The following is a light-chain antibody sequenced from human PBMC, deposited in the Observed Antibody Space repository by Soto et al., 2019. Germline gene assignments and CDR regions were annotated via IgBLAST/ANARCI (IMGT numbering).Light chain of an antibody. CDR2: GAS. J-gene: IGKJ1*01. V-gene: IGKV3-15*01. Sequence: EVVMTQSPATLSVSPRQRATLSCRASQSVSSSLAWYQQKPGQAPRLLIYGASTRATGIPARFSGSGSGTEFTLTISSLQSEDFAVYYCQQYNNWPPATFGQGTKVDI. CDR1: QSVSSS. CDR3: QQYNNWPPAT.